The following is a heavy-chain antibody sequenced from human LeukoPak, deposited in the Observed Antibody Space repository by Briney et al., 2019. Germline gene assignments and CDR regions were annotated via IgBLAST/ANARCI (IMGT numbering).Heavy chain of an antibody. CDR2: IWYDGSNK. J-gene: IGHJ5*02. CDR1: GFTFSSYG. Sequence: PGGSLRLSCAASGFTFSSYGMHWVRQAPGKGLEWVAVIWYDGSNKYYADSVKGRFTISRDNSKNTLYLQMNSLRAEDTAVYYCARTGIAAAGTKGWFDPWGQGTLVTVSS. D-gene: IGHD6-13*01. CDR3: ARTGIAAAGTKGWFDP. V-gene: IGHV3-33*01.